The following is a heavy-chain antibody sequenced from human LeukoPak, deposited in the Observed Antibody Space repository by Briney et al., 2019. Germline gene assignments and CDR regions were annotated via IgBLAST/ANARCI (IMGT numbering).Heavy chain of an antibody. Sequence: GGSLRLSCAASGFTFSSSAMSWVRQAPGKGLEWVSAISNNGGYTYYADSVQGRFTISRDNSKSTLCLQMNSLRAEDTAVYYCARDWGGIAVAGNFDYWGQGTLVTVSS. D-gene: IGHD6-19*01. CDR1: GFTFSSSA. V-gene: IGHV3-23*01. CDR3: ARDWGGIAVAGNFDY. J-gene: IGHJ4*02. CDR2: ISNNGGYT.